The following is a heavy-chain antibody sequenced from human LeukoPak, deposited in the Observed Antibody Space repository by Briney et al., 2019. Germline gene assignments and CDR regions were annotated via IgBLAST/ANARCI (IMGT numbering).Heavy chain of an antibody. D-gene: IGHD3-22*01. CDR3: ARNEYYYDNSGYSMYAFDI. Sequence: SETLSLTCSVSGGSISSSSYYWGWIRQPPGKGPEWIGTIYYSGATFYNPSLESRVAISIDTSKNQFSLRLTSVAAADTALCYCARNEYYYDNSGYSMYAFDIWGQGTMVTVSS. CDR2: IYYSGAT. V-gene: IGHV4-39*07. CDR1: GGSISSSSYY. J-gene: IGHJ3*02.